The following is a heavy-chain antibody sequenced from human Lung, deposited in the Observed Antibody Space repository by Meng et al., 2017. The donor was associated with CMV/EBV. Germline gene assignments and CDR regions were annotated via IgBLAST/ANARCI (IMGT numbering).Heavy chain of an antibody. D-gene: IGHD2-21*02. CDR3: ARTALVTATIAS. V-gene: IGHV4-31*02. CDR2: IFYSGST. J-gene: IGHJ1*01. CDR1: GYSISSGAYY. Sequence: FSGYSISSGAYYWGWIRQHPVKGLDWIGYIFYSGSTYHNPSLDSRVTMSVATSYLPFSLRLLSFPAAATAIYSCARTALVTATIASWGQLPLFPFSS.